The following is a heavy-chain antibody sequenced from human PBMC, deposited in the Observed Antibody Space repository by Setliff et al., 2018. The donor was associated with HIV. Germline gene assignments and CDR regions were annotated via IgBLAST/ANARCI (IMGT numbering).Heavy chain of an antibody. Sequence: LSLTCTVSGASIPGYYWSWIRQPPGKGLEWIGYIYYSGSTNYNPSLKSRVTLSVDTSKNQFSLKLSSVTAADTAVYYCARGGSGSPFDYWGQGTLVTVS. J-gene: IGHJ4*02. V-gene: IGHV4-59*08. CDR1: GASIPGYY. CDR2: IYYSGST. D-gene: IGHD1-26*01. CDR3: ARGGSGSPFDY.